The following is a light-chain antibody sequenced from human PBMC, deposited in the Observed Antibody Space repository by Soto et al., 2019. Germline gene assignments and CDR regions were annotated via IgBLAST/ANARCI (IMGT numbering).Light chain of an antibody. J-gene: IGKJ1*01. Sequence: EIVLTQSPCTLSLSPGERATLSCRASQSVSSNYLAWYQQKPGQPPRLLIYAASTRATGIPDRFSGSGSGTDFTLTINRLEPEDFAVYYCQQYYNSPRTFGQGTKVEIK. CDR3: QQYYNSPRT. V-gene: IGKV3-20*01. CDR2: AAS. CDR1: QSVSSNY.